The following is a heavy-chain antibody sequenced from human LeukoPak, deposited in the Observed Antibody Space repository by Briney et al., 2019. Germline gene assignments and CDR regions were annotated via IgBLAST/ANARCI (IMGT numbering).Heavy chain of an antibody. CDR3: ARTMVRGVSPYGMDV. Sequence: SETLSLTCTVSGGSISSYYWSWIRQPPGKGLERIGYIYYSGSTNYNPSLKSRVTISVDTSKNQFSLKLSSVTAADTAVYYCARTMVRGVSPYGMDVWGQGTTVTVSS. V-gene: IGHV4-59*08. CDR1: GGSISSYY. CDR2: IYYSGST. J-gene: IGHJ6*02. D-gene: IGHD3-10*01.